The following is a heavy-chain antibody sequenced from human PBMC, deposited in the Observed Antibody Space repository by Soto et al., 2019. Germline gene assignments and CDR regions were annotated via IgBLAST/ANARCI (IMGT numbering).Heavy chain of an antibody. CDR3: ARERPTVVTPDAFDI. CDR2: IWYDGSNK. Sequence: QVQLVESGGGVVQPGRSLRLSCAASGFTFSSYGMHWVRQAPGKGLEWVAVIWYDGSNKYYADSVKGRFTISRDNSKNTLYLQMNSLRAEDTAVYYCARERPTVVTPDAFDIWGQGTMVTVSS. J-gene: IGHJ3*02. D-gene: IGHD4-17*01. V-gene: IGHV3-33*01. CDR1: GFTFSSYG.